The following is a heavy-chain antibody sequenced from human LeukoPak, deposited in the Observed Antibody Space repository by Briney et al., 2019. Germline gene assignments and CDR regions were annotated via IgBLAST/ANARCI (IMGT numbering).Heavy chain of an antibody. CDR2: VRSKANSYAT. V-gene: IGHV3-73*01. CDR3: TTVAMATTSGFDY. CDR1: GFTFSDSG. J-gene: IGHJ4*02. D-gene: IGHD5-24*01. Sequence: GGSLRLSCAASGFTFSDSGMHWVRQASGKGLEWVGHVRSKANSYATAYAASVRGRFTISRDDPKNTAFLQMKSLKTDDTAVYYCTTVAMATTSGFDYWGQGTQVTVSS.